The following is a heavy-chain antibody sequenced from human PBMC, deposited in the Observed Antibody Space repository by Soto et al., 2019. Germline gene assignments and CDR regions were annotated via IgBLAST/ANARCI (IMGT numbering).Heavy chain of an antibody. CDR3: ATEMGATQGPFDN. Sequence: PWGSLRLSCAVSGFPFGANAMSWVRQAPGKGLEWVSGLSNTGRRTSYADSVKGRFNISRDNSENTVYLQMNSLRVEDTAVYYCATEMGATQGPFDNWGQGTLVTVSS. J-gene: IGHJ4*02. D-gene: IGHD1-26*01. CDR1: GFPFGANA. CDR2: LSNTGRRT. V-gene: IGHV3-23*01.